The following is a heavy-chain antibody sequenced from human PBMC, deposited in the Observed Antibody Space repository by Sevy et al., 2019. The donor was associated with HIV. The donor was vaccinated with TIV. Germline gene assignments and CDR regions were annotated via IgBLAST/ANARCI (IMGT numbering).Heavy chain of an antibody. D-gene: IGHD3-3*02. CDR1: EFIFSSHA. V-gene: IGHV3-23*01. Sequence: GGSLRLSCAASEFIFSSHAVSWVRQAPGKGLEWVSAISGNGENTHYADSVRDRFTISRDNFKNTLYLQMNSLRAEDTALYYCARDGRGISAFDIWGPGTMVTVSS. CDR3: ARDGRGISAFDI. J-gene: IGHJ3*02. CDR2: ISGNGENT.